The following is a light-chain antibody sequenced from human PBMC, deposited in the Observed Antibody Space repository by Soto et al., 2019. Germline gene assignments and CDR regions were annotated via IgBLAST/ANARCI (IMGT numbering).Light chain of an antibody. Sequence: DIQMTQSPSSLSASVGDRVTITCRASQSISSYLNWYQQKPGKAPKLLIYAASSLQSGVPSRFSGSGSGTDFTLTISSLPPEDFATYYCQQSYSTPLALTFGGGTKVAIK. CDR3: QQSYSTPLALT. J-gene: IGKJ4*01. CDR2: AAS. V-gene: IGKV1-39*01. CDR1: QSISSY.